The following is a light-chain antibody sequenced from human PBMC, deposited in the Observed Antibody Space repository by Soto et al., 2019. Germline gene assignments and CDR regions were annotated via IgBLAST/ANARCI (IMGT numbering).Light chain of an antibody. CDR3: QSYDTRLSGSV. Sequence: QSVLTQPPSVSGAPGQRVTISCTGTSSNIGAGYDVIWYRQLPGTAPKLLILGNNSRSSGVPDRFSGSRSGSSASLAVAGLQTEDEADYHCQSYDTRLSGSVFGGGTQLTVL. V-gene: IGLV1-40*01. CDR2: GNN. CDR1: SSNIGAGYD. J-gene: IGLJ3*02.